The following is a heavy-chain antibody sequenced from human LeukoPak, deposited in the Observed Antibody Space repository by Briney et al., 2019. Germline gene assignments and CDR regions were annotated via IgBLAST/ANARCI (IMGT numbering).Heavy chain of an antibody. Sequence: PSETLSLTCAVYGGSFSGYYWSWIRQPPGKGLEWIGEINHSGSTNYNPSLKSRVTISVDTSKNQFSLKLSSVTVADTAVYYCVRALLDSSGYDFDYWGQGTLVTVSS. CDR1: GGSFSGYY. CDR2: INHSGST. J-gene: IGHJ4*02. CDR3: VRALLDSSGYDFDY. D-gene: IGHD3-22*01. V-gene: IGHV4-34*01.